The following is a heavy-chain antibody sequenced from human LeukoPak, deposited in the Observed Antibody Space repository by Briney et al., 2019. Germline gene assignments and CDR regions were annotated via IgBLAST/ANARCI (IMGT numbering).Heavy chain of an antibody. CDR2: ISTSGST. CDR1: GGAMSYDY. CDR3: ARHFRRDYSASGASQYYHYIDV. J-gene: IGHJ6*03. V-gene: IGHV4-4*09. Sequence: SETLSLTCTVSGGAMSYDYWSWIRQTPGMRLEWIGYISTSGSTRYNPSLKSRVTISVDTSKNHFSLRLRSVTAADTAVYYCARHFRRDYSASGASQYYHYIDVWGKGTTVTVSS. D-gene: IGHD3-10*01.